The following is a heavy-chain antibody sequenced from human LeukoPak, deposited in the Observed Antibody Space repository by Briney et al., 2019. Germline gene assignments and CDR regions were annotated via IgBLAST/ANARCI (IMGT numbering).Heavy chain of an antibody. V-gene: IGHV4-39*01. J-gene: IGHJ5*02. D-gene: IGHD3-22*01. CDR3: ARHGASGTMIVVVENWFDP. CDR2: IYYSGST. Sequence: SETLSLTCTVSGGSISSSSYYWGWIRQPPGKGLEWIGSIYYSGSTYYNPSLKSRVTISVDTSKNQFSLKLSSVTAADTAVYYCARHGASGTMIVVVENWFDPWGQGTLVTVSS. CDR1: GGSISSSSYY.